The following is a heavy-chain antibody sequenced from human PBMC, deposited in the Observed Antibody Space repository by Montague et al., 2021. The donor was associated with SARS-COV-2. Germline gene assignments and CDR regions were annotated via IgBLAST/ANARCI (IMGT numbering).Heavy chain of an antibody. J-gene: IGHJ4*02. CDR3: TRKGSGRSDLAD. CDR2: IYHSGSN. Sequence: SETLSLTCAVFGDSISTDYWRTWLRLPPGKGLEWVEDIYHSGSNKNTSSTKGRVSMSVNTNWNLFPLRLTSVTAADTVNYYSTRKGSGRSDLADWGQGTLVTVSS. CDR1: GDSISTDYW. D-gene: IGHD1-26*01. V-gene: IGHV4-4*02.